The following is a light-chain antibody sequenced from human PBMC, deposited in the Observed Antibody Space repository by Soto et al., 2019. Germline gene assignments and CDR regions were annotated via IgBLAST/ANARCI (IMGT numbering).Light chain of an antibody. Sequence: QSVLAQPASVSGSPGQSITISCTGTSGDIGGYDYVSWYQQHPGKAPKLIIYDVSNRPSGVSNRFSGSKSGNTASLTISGLQAEDEADYYCSSYTGRDSPPYVFGTGTKVTVL. CDR1: SGDIGGYDY. V-gene: IGLV2-14*03. CDR3: SSYTGRDSPPYV. CDR2: DVS. J-gene: IGLJ1*01.